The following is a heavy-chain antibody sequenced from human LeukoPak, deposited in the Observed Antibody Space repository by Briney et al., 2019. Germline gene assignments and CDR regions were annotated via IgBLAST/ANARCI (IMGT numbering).Heavy chain of an antibody. V-gene: IGHV3-21*01. CDR2: ISSSSSYI. Sequence: GGSLRLSCAASGFTFSSYSMNWVRQAPGKGLEWVSSISSSSSYIYYADSVKGRFTISRDNAKNSLYLQMNSLRAEDTAVYYCARDYYDSSGYYGVDAFDIWGQGTMVTVSS. CDR3: ARDYYDSSGYYGVDAFDI. CDR1: GFTFSSYS. J-gene: IGHJ3*02. D-gene: IGHD3-22*01.